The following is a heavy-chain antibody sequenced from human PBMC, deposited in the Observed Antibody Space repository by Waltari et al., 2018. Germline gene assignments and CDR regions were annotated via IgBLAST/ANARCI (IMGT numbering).Heavy chain of an antibody. Sequence: EVQLVESGGGLVKPGGSLRLSCAASGFTFSSYSMNWVRQAPGKGLEWVSSISSSSSYIYYADSVKGRFTISRDNAKNSLYLQMNSLRAEDTAVYYCAVSYDYVWGSYRAFDYWGQGTLVTVSS. V-gene: IGHV3-21*01. CDR2: ISSSSSYI. J-gene: IGHJ4*02. CDR1: GFTFSSYS. D-gene: IGHD3-16*02. CDR3: AVSYDYVWGSYRAFDY.